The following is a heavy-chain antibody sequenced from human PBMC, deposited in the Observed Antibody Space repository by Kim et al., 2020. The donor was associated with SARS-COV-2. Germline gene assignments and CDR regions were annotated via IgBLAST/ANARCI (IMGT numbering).Heavy chain of an antibody. J-gene: IGHJ6*03. V-gene: IGHV3-23*01. CDR3: AQDVIRMIRGWLDV. Sequence: ADSVRVRFTVSRDNSRNTLYVQMNSLRVEDTAVYYCAQDVIRMIRGWLDVWGKGTTVTVSS. D-gene: IGHD3-10*01.